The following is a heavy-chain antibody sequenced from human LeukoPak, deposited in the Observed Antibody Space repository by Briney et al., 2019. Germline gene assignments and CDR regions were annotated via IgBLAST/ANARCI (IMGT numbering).Heavy chain of an antibody. J-gene: IGHJ3*02. CDR3: AKTNVKYCSGGSCFDAFDI. D-gene: IGHD2-15*01. Sequence: GGSLRLSCAASGFTFSSYGMSWVRQAPGKGLEWVSAIGHSGHTTYYADSVKGRFTISRDNSKNTLYLQMNSVRAEDTAVYYCAKTNVKYCSGGSCFDAFDIWGQGTMVTVSS. V-gene: IGHV3-23*01. CDR1: GFTFSSYG. CDR2: IGHSGHTT.